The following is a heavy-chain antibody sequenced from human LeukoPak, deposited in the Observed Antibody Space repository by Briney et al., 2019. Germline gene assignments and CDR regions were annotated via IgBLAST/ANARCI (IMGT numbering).Heavy chain of an antibody. CDR2: VDPSGSF. CDR3: SRGLNSRKLGY. D-gene: IGHD2/OR15-2a*01. V-gene: IGHV4-31*03. Sequence: SETLSVTCTVSGASFTSVDPYWNWIRQSPGKGLECIGSVDPSGSFYNNTSLESRVPMSRDTSKNQFSLDQDSVTAAYTAVYFCSRGLNSRKLGYWGQGILVTVSS. CDR1: GASFTSVDPY. J-gene: IGHJ4*02.